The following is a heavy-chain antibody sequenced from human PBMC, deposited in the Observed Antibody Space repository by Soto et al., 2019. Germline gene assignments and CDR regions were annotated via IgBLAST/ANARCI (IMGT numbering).Heavy chain of an antibody. CDR3: AHRVLRAVFGLVTTNAIYFDF. CDR2: IYWDDDK. Sequence: QITLNESGPTQVKPRQTLTLTCTFSGFSLTTSGVGVGWIRQSPGKAPGWLALIYWDDDKRYSPSLKSRLTITKDTSKNQVVLTMADLDPADTATYYCAHRVLRAVFGLVTTNAIYFDFWGQETPVAVPS. CDR1: GFSLTTSGVG. V-gene: IGHV2-5*02. J-gene: IGHJ4*02. D-gene: IGHD3-3*01.